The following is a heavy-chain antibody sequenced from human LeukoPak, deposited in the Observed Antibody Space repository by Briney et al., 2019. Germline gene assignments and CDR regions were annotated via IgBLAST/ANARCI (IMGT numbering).Heavy chain of an antibody. CDR3: ARVSTAENFDY. Sequence: PGGSLRLSCAASRFSFSSYGMHWVRQAPGKGLEWVAFIRLDGSNKYYADSVRGRFTISRDNSKNTLYLQMNSLRAEDTAVYYCARVSTAENFDYWGQGTLVTVSS. CDR2: IRLDGSNK. J-gene: IGHJ4*02. D-gene: IGHD5/OR15-5a*01. V-gene: IGHV3-30*02. CDR1: RFSFSSYG.